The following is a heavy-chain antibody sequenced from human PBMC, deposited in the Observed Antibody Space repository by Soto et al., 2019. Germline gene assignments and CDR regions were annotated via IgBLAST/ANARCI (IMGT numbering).Heavy chain of an antibody. CDR1: GYTFTSYA. J-gene: IGHJ4*02. Sequence: GASVKVSSKASGYTFTSYAISWVRQAPGQGLEWMGWISAYNGNTNYAQKLQGRVTMTTDTSTSTAYMELRSLRSDDTAVYYCAREWAAAGPFDNWGQGTRVTVS. CDR2: ISAYNGNT. CDR3: AREWAAAGPFDN. V-gene: IGHV1-18*01. D-gene: IGHD6-13*01.